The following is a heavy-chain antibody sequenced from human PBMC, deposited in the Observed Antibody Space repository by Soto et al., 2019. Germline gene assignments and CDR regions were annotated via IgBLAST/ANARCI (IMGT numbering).Heavy chain of an antibody. CDR1: GGSISSGGYS. V-gene: IGHV4-30-2*01. CDR2: IYHSGST. CDR3: ARVTTSVYYYYGMDV. D-gene: IGHD4-4*01. J-gene: IGHJ6*02. Sequence: KPSETLSLTCAVSGGSISSGGYSWSWIRQPPGKGLEWIGYIYHSGSTYYNPSLKSRVTISVDRSKNQFSLKLSSVTAADTAVYYCARVTTSVYYYYGMDVWGQGTTVTVSS.